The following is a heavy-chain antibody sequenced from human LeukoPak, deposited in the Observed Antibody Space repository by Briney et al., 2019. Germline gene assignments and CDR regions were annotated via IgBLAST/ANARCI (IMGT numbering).Heavy chain of an antibody. CDR2: ISYDGSNK. D-gene: IGHD3-16*01. CDR3: AKGARRDAFDI. V-gene: IGHV3-30*18. J-gene: IGHJ3*02. CDR1: GFTFSSYG. Sequence: GRSLRLSCAASGFTFSSYGMHWVRQAPGKGLEWVAVISYDGSNKYYADSVKGRFTISRDNSKNTLYLQMDSLRAEDTAVYYCAKGARRDAFDIWGQGTMVTVSS.